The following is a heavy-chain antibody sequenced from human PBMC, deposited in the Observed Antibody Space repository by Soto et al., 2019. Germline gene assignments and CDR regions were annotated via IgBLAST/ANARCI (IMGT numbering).Heavy chain of an antibody. J-gene: IGHJ4*02. CDR1: GFTFSSYG. CDR3: AKVHPAAL. CDR2: ISYDGSNK. Sequence: QVQLVESGGGVVQPGRSLRLSCAASGFTFSSYGMLWVRQAPGKGLEWVAVISYDGSNKYYADSVKGRFTISRDNSKNTLYLQMNSLRAEDTAVYYCAKVHPAALWGQGTLVTVSS. V-gene: IGHV3-30*18.